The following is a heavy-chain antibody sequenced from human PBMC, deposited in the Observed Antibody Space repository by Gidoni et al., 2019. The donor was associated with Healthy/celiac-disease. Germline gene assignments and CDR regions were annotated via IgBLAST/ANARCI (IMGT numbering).Heavy chain of an antibody. Sequence: QVQLVHSGAEVKTPGASLQVSCKASGYTFPGSYMHWVRHAPGQGREWMGWIKPNSGGTNYAQKFQGRVTMTRDTSISTAYMELSRLRSDDTAVYYCARDGEYSSSWYGLTGVVDYWGQGTLVTVSS. J-gene: IGHJ4*02. V-gene: IGHV1-2*02. D-gene: IGHD6-13*01. CDR3: ARDGEYSSSWYGLTGVVDY. CDR1: GYTFPGSY. CDR2: IKPNSGGT.